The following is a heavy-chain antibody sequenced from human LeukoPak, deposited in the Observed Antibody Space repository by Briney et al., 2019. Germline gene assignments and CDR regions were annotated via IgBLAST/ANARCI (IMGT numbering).Heavy chain of an antibody. D-gene: IGHD4-17*01. Sequence: SVKVSCKASGGTFSSYAISWVRQAPGQGLEWMGGIIPIFGTANYAQRFQGRVTITADKSTSIAYMELSSLRSEDTAVYYCARWSTVTTLPYDIWGQGTMVTVSS. CDR3: ARWSTVTTLPYDI. CDR2: IIPIFGTA. CDR1: GGTFSSYA. J-gene: IGHJ3*02. V-gene: IGHV1-69*06.